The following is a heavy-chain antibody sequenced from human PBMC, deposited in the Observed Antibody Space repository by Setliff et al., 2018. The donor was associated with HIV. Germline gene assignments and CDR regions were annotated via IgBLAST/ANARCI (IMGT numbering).Heavy chain of an antibody. V-gene: IGHV3-23*01. J-gene: IGHJ4*02. D-gene: IGHD3-22*01. CDR1: GFTFSTYA. CDR2: VGAVGGPT. Sequence: PGGSLRLSCAASGFTFSTYAMGWVRQAPGKGLEWVSTVGAVGGPTHYAESVKGRFTISKDNFKNTLYLQMSSLRDEDTAVYYCARGSGYYYFDNWGQGALVTVSS. CDR3: ARGSGYYYFDN.